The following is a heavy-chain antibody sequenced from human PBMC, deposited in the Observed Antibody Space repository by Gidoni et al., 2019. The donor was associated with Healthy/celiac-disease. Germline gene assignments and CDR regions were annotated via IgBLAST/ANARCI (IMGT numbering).Heavy chain of an antibody. V-gene: IGHV4-4*02. CDR3: ARRGTYYDYVWGSYRPNWFDP. D-gene: IGHD3-16*02. J-gene: IGHJ5*02. Sequence: QVQLQESGPGLVKPSGTLSLTCAVSGGSISSSNWWSWVRQPPGKGLEWIGEIYHSGRTNYNPSLKSRVTISVDKSKNQFSLKLSSVTAADTAVYYCARRGTYYDYVWGSYRPNWFDPWGQGTLVTVSS. CDR2: IYHSGRT. CDR1: GGSISSSNW.